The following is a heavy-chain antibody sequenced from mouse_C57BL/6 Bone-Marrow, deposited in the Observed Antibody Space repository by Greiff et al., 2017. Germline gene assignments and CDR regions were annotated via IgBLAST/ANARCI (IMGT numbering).Heavy chain of an antibody. Sequence: DVKLVESGGGLVKPGGSLKLSCAASGFTFSDYGMHWVRQAAEKGLEWVAYISSGSSTIYYADTVKGRFTISRDNAKNTLFLQMTSLRSEDTAMYYCARGDGYSFAYWGQGTLVTVSA. CDR3: ARGDGYSFAY. CDR2: ISSGSSTI. D-gene: IGHD2-3*01. V-gene: IGHV5-17*01. CDR1: GFTFSDYG. J-gene: IGHJ3*01.